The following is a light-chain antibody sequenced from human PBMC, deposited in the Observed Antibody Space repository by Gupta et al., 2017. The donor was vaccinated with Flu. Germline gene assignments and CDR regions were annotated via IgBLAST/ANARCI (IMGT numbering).Light chain of an antibody. Sequence: GERATLSCRASQSVSSYLAWYQQKPGQAPRLLIYDASNRATGIPARFSGSGSGTDFTLTISSLGPEDFAVYYCQQRSNWPRTFGQGTKVEIK. CDR3: QQRSNWPRT. V-gene: IGKV3-11*01. CDR2: DAS. J-gene: IGKJ1*01. CDR1: QSVSSY.